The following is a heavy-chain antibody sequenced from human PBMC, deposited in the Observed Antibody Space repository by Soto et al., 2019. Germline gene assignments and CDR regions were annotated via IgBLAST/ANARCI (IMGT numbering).Heavy chain of an antibody. V-gene: IGHV2-5*01. J-gene: IGHJ5*02. CDR1: GFSLRSTAVG. Sequence: SGPTLVNPTQTLTLTCTFSGFSLRSTAVGVGWIRQPPGEALEWVAVIYWNGDQRYSPSLKSRVTITKDTSKNQVVLTMTNMDPGDTATYYCAHTGRVRYDWNNGGFDPWGQGTLVTVSS. CDR2: IYWNGDQ. CDR3: AHTGRVRYDWNNGGFDP. D-gene: IGHD1-20*01.